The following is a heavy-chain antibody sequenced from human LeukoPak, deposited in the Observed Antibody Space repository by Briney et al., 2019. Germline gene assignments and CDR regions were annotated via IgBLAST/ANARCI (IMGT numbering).Heavy chain of an antibody. CDR3: VRDGYRD. D-gene: IGHD6-25*01. Sequence: GGSLRLSCAASGFTFSSYSMNWVRQAPGKGLEWVSVIYTDGNTYYAVSVKGRFTISRDNSKNTLYLQMNSLRADDTAVYYCVRDGYRDWGQGTLVTVSS. CDR2: IYTDGNT. J-gene: IGHJ4*02. V-gene: IGHV3-66*01. CDR1: GFTFSSYS.